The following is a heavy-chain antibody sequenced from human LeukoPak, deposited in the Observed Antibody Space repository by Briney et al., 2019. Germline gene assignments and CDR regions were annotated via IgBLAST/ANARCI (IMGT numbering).Heavy chain of an antibody. CDR2: ISYDGSNK. J-gene: IGHJ4*02. CDR1: GFTFSSYA. V-gene: IGHV3-30*18. D-gene: IGHD3-10*01. Sequence: PGGSLRLSCAASGFTFSSYAMSWVRQAPGKGLEWVAVISYDGSNKYYADSVKGRFTISRDNSKNTLYLQMNSLRAEDTAVYYCAKDVDGSGSYYFDYWGQGTLVTVSS. CDR3: AKDVDGSGSYYFDY.